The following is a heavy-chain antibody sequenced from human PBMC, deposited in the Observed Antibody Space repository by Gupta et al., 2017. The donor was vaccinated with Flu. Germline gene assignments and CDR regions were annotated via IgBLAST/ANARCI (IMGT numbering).Heavy chain of an antibody. D-gene: IGHD6-19*01. J-gene: IGHJ4*02. Sequence: QPQLQESGPGLVPPSETLSLPCTVSGASISTNYYWGWIRQPPGKGLEWIAMMYYSGTTYYNPSLKSRVTIFEDTSKNQFFMMLNSVTAADTAVYYCARLPIYTSGWQIGDWGQGTLVTVSS. CDR2: MYYSGTT. V-gene: IGHV4-39*01. CDR3: ARLPIYTSGWQIGD. CDR1: GASISTNYY.